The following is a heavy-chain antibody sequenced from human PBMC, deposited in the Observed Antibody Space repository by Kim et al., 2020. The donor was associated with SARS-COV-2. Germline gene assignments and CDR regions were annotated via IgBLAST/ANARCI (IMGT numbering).Heavy chain of an antibody. V-gene: IGHV3-11*01. D-gene: IGHD2-2*01. Sequence: SVKGRFTLSRDNAKNSVYLQMNSLRADDTAVYYCARDWGSPVTASFYGQIWGQGTLVTVSS. J-gene: IGHJ4*02. CDR3: ARDWGSPVTASFYGQI.